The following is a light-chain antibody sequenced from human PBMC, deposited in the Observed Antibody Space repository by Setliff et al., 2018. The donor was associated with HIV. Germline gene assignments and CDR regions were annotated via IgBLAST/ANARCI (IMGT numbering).Light chain of an antibody. CDR3: SSYTSGYTYV. CDR2: GVT. J-gene: IGLJ1*01. Sequence: SVLTQPASVSGSPGQSITISCTGTSNDVGGHNYVSWYQQYPGKAPKLLIFGVTTRPAGVSFRFGGSKSGNTASLTISGLQAEDEADYYCSSYTSGYTYVFGTGTKVTVL. V-gene: IGLV2-14*03. CDR1: SNDVGGHNY.